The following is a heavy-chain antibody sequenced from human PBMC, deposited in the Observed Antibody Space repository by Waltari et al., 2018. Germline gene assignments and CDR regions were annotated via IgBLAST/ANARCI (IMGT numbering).Heavy chain of an antibody. J-gene: IGHJ6*02. CDR1: GFTFSSYA. CDR3: AKGAPRPLAALAPTKPYYYYGMDV. V-gene: IGHV3-23*01. CDR2: ISGSGGST. D-gene: IGHD6-6*01. Sequence: EVQLLESGGGLVQPGGSLRLSCAASGFTFSSYAMSWVRQAPGKGLEWVPAISGSGGSTYYADSVKGRFTISRDNSKNTLYLQMNSLRAEDTAVYYCAKGAPRPLAALAPTKPYYYYGMDVWGQGTTVTVSS.